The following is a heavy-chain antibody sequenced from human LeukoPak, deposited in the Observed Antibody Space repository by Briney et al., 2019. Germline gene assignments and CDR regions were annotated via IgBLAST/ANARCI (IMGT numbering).Heavy chain of an antibody. CDR1: GFTFSSYA. CDR2: TSGSGDGT. CDR3: AKLRDFFDSSGQFDY. J-gene: IGHJ4*02. V-gene: IGHV3-23*01. D-gene: IGHD3-22*01. Sequence: GGSLRLSCAASGFTFSSYAMSWVRQAPGKGLEWVSATSGSGDGTFYADSVKGRFTISRDNSKNTLYLQMNSLRAEDTAIYYCAKLRDFFDSSGQFDYWGQGTLVTVSS.